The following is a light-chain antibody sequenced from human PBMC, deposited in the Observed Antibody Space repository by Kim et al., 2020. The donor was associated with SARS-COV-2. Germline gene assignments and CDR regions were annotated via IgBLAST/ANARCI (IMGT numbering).Light chain of an antibody. Sequence: ALGQTSRITCQGDSLRSYYASWYQQKPGQAPVLVIYGKNNRPSGIPDRFSGSSSGNTASLTITGAQAEDEADYYCNSRDSSGPVVFGGGTKLTVL. CDR1: SLRSYY. V-gene: IGLV3-19*01. CDR2: GKN. J-gene: IGLJ2*01. CDR3: NSRDSSGPVV.